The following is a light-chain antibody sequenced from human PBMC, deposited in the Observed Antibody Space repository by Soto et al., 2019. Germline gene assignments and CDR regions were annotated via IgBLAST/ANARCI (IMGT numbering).Light chain of an antibody. V-gene: IGKV3-11*01. Sequence: ELVLTQSPSTLSLSPGERATLSCRASQSVGTILAWYQQQPGQAPRLLLDEASNRDAGIPARFSGIGSGTDFTLALSSLGPEDFAVYYCQLRADWSLTFGGGTKVEIK. CDR3: QLRADWSLT. CDR1: QSVGTI. CDR2: EAS. J-gene: IGKJ4*01.